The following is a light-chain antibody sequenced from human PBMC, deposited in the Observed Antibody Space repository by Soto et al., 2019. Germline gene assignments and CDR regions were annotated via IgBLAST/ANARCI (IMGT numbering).Light chain of an antibody. CDR2: DVS. V-gene: IGLV2-14*01. CDR3: SPYIGSSTLEV. Sequence: QSVLTQPASVSGSPGQSITISCTGTSSDVGGYNYVSWYQQHPGKAPKLMIYDVSNRPSGVSNRFSGSKSGNTASLTISGLQAEDEADYYCSPYIGSSTLEVFGTVTKVTVL. J-gene: IGLJ1*01. CDR1: SSDVGGYNY.